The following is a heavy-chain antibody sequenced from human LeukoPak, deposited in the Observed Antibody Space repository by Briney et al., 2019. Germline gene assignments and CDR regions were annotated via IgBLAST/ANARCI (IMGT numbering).Heavy chain of an antibody. D-gene: IGHD3-9*01. CDR2: ISSSATYI. V-gene: IGHV3-21*01. J-gene: IGHJ4*02. Sequence: GGSLRLSCAASAFTFSNYNMIWVRQAPGKGLEWVSSISSSATYIYYADSVKGRFTISRDDAKHSLFLQMNSLRAEDTVVYYCATADLTGYYGGDYWGQGTLVTVSS. CDR1: AFTFSNYN. CDR3: ATADLTGYYGGDY.